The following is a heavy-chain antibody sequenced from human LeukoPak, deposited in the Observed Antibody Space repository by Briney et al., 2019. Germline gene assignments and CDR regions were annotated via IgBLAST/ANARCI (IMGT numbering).Heavy chain of an antibody. CDR1: GGTFSTSG. Sequence: GASVKVSCKASGGTFSTSGISWVRQAPGQGLEWMGGIIPVFDTATYAQKFQGRVTITADESTSTVYMELSSLRSEDTAVYYCARDPWELDDWGQGTLVIVSS. D-gene: IGHD1-26*01. CDR2: IIPVFDTA. V-gene: IGHV1-69*13. CDR3: ARDPWELDD. J-gene: IGHJ4*02.